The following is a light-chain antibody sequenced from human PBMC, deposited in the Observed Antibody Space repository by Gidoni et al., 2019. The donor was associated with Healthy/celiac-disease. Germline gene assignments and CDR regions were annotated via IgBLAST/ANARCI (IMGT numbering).Light chain of an antibody. V-gene: IGKV1-39*01. CDR2: AAS. J-gene: IGKJ5*01. CDR3: QQSYSTPIT. Sequence: DFQMTQPPSSLSASVGDRVTITCRASQSISSYLNWYQQKPGKAPKLLIYAASSLQSGVPSRFSGSGSGTDFTLTISSLQPEDFATYYCQQSYSTPITFGQGTRLEIK. CDR1: QSISSY.